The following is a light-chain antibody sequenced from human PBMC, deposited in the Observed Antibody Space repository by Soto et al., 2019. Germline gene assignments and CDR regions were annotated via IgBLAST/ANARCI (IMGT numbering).Light chain of an antibody. V-gene: IGKV1-5*01. CDR2: DAS. Sequence: DIQMTQTPSTLSASVGDRVTITCRASQSISTWLAWYQQEPGKAPKLLIYDASNLESGVPSRFSGSGSGTEFTLTISSLQSEDFAVYYCHQYNIWRTFGQGTRLEIK. J-gene: IGKJ5*01. CDR3: HQYNIWRT. CDR1: QSISTW.